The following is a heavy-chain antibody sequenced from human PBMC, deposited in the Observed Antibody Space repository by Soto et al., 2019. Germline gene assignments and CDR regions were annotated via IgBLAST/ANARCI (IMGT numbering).Heavy chain of an antibody. J-gene: IGHJ4*02. V-gene: IGHV5-10-1*01. CDR3: ARLQAAAGDNDLTFDY. CDR2: IDPSDSYT. Sequence: PGDSLKICCTCSGYSFTSYWISWVRQMPGKGLEWMGRIDPSDSYTNYSPSFQGHVTISADKSISTAYLQWSSLKASDTAMYYCARLQAAAGDNDLTFDYWGQGTLVTVSS. D-gene: IGHD6-13*01. CDR1: GYSFTSYW.